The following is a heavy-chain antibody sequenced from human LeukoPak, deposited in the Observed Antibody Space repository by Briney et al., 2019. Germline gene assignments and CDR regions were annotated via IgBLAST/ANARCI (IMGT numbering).Heavy chain of an antibody. CDR1: GGSIRSYY. CDR3: ARHRGDSSSWYFRH. J-gene: IGHJ1*01. V-gene: IGHV4-59*08. D-gene: IGHD6-6*01. Sequence: SETLSLTCTVSGGSIRSYYWNWIRQPPGKGLEWIGHIYYSGSTNYNPSLKSRVTISVDTSKNQFSLKLSSVTAADTAVYYCARHRGDSSSWYFRHWGQGTLVTVSS. CDR2: IYYSGST.